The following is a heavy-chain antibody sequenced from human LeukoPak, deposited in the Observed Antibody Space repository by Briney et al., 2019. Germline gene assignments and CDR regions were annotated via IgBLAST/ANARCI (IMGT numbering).Heavy chain of an antibody. CDR1: GFTVSSNY. D-gene: IGHD3-22*01. J-gene: IGHJ4*02. V-gene: IGHV3-66*02. CDR3: ARDYYDSSGAGSL. CDR2: IYSGGST. Sequence: GGSLRLSCAASGFTVSSNYMSWVRQAPGKGLEWVSVIYSGGSTYYADSVKGRFTIPRDNSKNTLYLQMNSLRAEDTAVYYCARDYYDSSGAGSLWGQGTLVTVSS.